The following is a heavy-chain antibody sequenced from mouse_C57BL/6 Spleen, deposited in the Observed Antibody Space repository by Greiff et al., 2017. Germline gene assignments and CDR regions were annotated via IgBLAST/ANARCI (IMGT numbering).Heavy chain of an antibody. V-gene: IGHV1-76*01. Sequence: VKLMESGAELVRPGASVTLSCKASGYTFTDYYINWVKQRPGQGLEWIARIYPGSGNTYYNEKFKGKATLTAEKSSSTAYMQLSSLTSEDSAVYFSARDTTESGYAMDYWGQGTSVTVSS. J-gene: IGHJ4*01. CDR2: IYPGSGNT. CDR1: GYTFTDYY. D-gene: IGHD1-1*01. CDR3: ARDTTESGYAMDY.